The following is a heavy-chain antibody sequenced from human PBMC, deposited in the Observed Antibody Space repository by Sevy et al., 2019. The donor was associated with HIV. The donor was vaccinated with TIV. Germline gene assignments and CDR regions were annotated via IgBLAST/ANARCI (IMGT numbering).Heavy chain of an antibody. CDR2: SNGDSGNS. J-gene: IGHJ4*02. CDR1: GFNLNIYG. CDR3: VKVAGSGTYYSGDFDY. D-gene: IGHD3-10*01. Sequence: ASVKVSCKASGFNLNIYGISWVRQAPGQGLEWLGWSNGDSGNSNYAQKLQGRVSMTKDTSTSTAYMELRSLRSDDTAVYYCVKVAGSGTYYSGDFDYWGQGTLVTVSS. V-gene: IGHV1-18*01.